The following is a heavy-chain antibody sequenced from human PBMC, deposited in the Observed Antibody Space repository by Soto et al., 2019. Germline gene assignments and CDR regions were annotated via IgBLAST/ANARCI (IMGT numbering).Heavy chain of an antibody. J-gene: IGHJ4*02. D-gene: IGHD3-22*01. Sequence: VGSLRLSCAASGFTFASYSMHWVRQAPGKGLEWVSSISSGSSYIYFADSVKGRFTISRDNAKNSLYLQMNSLRAEDTAVYYCARDSDSSGYYRHFDHWGQGTLVTVSS. CDR1: GFTFASYS. CDR2: ISSGSSYI. CDR3: ARDSDSSGYYRHFDH. V-gene: IGHV3-21*01.